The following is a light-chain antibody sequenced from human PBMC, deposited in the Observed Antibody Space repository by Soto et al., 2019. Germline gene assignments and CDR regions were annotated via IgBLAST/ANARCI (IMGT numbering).Light chain of an antibody. J-gene: IGKJ1*01. V-gene: IGKV3-15*01. Sequence: DIVTTQSPATLSVSPWDRATLSCRASQSVSSYLAWYQHTPGQAPRLLIHGASTRASGIPARFSGSGSETEFTLTITSLQSEDFAVYYCQQYNSWPWTFGQGTKVDIK. CDR1: QSVSSY. CDR2: GAS. CDR3: QQYNSWPWT.